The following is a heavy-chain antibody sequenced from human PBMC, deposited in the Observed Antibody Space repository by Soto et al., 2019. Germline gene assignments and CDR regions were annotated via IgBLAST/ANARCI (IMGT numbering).Heavy chain of an antibody. V-gene: IGHV3-30-3*01. D-gene: IGHD3-10*01. CDR3: ARDSLSDYYGSGSYYNSGVSAKGSNWFDP. Sequence: PGGSMRLSCAASGFTFSSYAMRRVRQAPGKGLEWVAVISYDGSNKYYADSVKGRFTISRDNSKNTLYLQMNSLRAEDTAVYYCARDSLSDYYGSGSYYNSGVSAKGSNWFDPWGQGTLVTVSS. CDR1: GFTFSSYA. J-gene: IGHJ5*02. CDR2: ISYDGSNK.